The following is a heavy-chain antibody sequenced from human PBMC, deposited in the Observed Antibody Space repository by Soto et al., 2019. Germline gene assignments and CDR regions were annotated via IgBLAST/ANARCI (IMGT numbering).Heavy chain of an antibody. D-gene: IGHD3-22*01. CDR2: IWYDGSNK. CDR3: ARDYYDSSGYYNWFDP. V-gene: IGHV3-33*01. Sequence: LRLSCTASGFTFSSYGMHLVRQAPFKGLEWVAVIWYDGSNKYYADSVKGRFTISRDNSKNTLYLQMNSLRAEDTAVYYCARDYYDSSGYYNWFDPWGQGTPVTVSS. J-gene: IGHJ5*02. CDR1: GFTFSSYG.